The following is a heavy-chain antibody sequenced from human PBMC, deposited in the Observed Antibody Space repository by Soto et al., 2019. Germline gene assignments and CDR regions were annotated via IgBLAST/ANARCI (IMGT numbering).Heavy chain of an antibody. D-gene: IGHD5-18*01. V-gene: IGHV1-2*02. CDR2: VNPNSGGT. CDR3: ARGGDGYSTYYFDY. J-gene: IGHJ4*02. Sequence: GASVKVSCKASRYTFTGYYMHWVRQAPGQGLEWMGWVNPNSGGTNYAQKFQGRVTMTRDTSISTAYMELSRLRSDDTAVYYCARGGDGYSTYYFDYWGQGTLVTVSS. CDR1: RYTFTGYY.